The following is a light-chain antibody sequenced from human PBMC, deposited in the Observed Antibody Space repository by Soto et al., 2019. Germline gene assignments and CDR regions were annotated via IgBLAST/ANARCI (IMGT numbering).Light chain of an antibody. CDR1: QSISSW. CDR2: KAS. J-gene: IGKJ1*01. Sequence: DIQMTQSPSTLSASVGDRVTLTCWASQSISSWLAWFQQKPGKAPKLLIYKASSLESGVPSRFSGSGSGTDFTLTISSLQPDDFATYYCQQYNIYPWTFGQGTKVEIK. V-gene: IGKV1-5*03. CDR3: QQYNIYPWT.